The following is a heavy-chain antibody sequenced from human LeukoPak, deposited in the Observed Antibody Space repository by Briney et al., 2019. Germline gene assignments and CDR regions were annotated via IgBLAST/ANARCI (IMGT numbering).Heavy chain of an antibody. CDR2: IYYSGST. CDR3: ARGGVPAARYGMDV. CDR1: GGSISGSSYY. D-gene: IGHD2-2*01. V-gene: IGHV4-39*07. J-gene: IGHJ6*02. Sequence: SETLSLTCTVSGGSISGSSYYWGWIRRPPGKGLEWIGSIYYSGSTNYNPSLKSRVTISVDKSKNQFSLKLSSVTAADTAVYYCARGGVPAARYGMDVWGQGTTVTVSS.